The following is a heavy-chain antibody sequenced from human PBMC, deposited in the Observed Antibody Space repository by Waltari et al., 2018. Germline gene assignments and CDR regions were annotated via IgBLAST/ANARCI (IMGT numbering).Heavy chain of an antibody. CDR3: ARVVSSGWYYSVDADYGMDV. CDR1: GGSFSGYY. CDR2: INHSGST. Sequence: QVQLQQWGAGLLKPSETLSLTCAVYGGSFSGYYWSWIRQPPGKGLEWIGEINHSGSTNYNPSLKSRVTISVDTSKNQFSLKLSSVTAADTAVYYCARVVSSGWYYSVDADYGMDVWGQGTTVTVSS. V-gene: IGHV4-34*01. J-gene: IGHJ6*02. D-gene: IGHD6-19*01.